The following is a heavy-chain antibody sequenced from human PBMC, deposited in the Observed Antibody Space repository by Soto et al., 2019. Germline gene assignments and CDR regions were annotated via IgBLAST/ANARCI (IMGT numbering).Heavy chain of an antibody. CDR2: ICDSGST. J-gene: IGHJ5*02. D-gene: IGHD3-3*01. Sequence: SETLSLTCTVSGGSISSGHYYWSWIRQPPGKGLEWIGYICDSGSTYYNPSRKSRVTISVCTSKNQFSQKLSSVTAADTAVYYCARVRGDYDFWSGYYLNWFDPWGHGTLVTCSS. CDR3: ARVRGDYDFWSGYYLNWFDP. CDR1: GGSISSGHYY. V-gene: IGHV4-30-4*01.